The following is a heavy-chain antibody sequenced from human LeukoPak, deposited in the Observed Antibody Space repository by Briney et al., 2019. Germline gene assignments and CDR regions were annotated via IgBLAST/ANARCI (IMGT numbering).Heavy chain of an antibody. CDR1: GFTFSSYS. CDR2: ISSSSSYI. D-gene: IGHD7-27*01. CDR3: AKGYSIELGDYFDY. J-gene: IGHJ4*02. V-gene: IGHV3-21*04. Sequence: GGSLRLSCAASGFTFSSYSMNWVRQAPGKGLEWVSSISSSSSYIYYADSVKGRFTISRDNAKNSLYLQMNSLRAEDMALYYCAKGYSIELGDYFDYWGQGTLVTVSS.